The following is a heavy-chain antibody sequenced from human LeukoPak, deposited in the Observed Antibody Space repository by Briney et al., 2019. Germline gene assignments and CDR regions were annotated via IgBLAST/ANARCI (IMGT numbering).Heavy chain of an antibody. V-gene: IGHV1-69*04. J-gene: IGHJ4*02. D-gene: IGHD3-3*01. CDR1: GGTFSSYT. CDR2: IIPILGIA. CDR3: ARESGDTIFGVAHYYFDY. Sequence: SVKVSCKASGGTFSSYTISWVRQATGQGLEWMGRIIPILGIANYAQKFQGRVTITADKSTSTAYMELSSLRSEDTAVYYCARESGDTIFGVAHYYFDYWGQGTLVTVSS.